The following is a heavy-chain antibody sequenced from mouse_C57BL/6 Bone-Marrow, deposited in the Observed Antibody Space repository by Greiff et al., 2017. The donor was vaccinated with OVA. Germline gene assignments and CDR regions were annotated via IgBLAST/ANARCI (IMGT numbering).Heavy chain of an antibody. CDR3: ALITTVVAFDY. Sequence: VHLVESGAELARPGASVKMSCKASGYTFTSYTMHWVKQRPGQGLEWIGYINPSSGYTKYNQKFKDKATLTADKSSSTAYMQLSSLTSEDSAVYYCALITTVVAFDYWGQGTTLTVSS. CDR1: GYTFTSYT. J-gene: IGHJ2*01. D-gene: IGHD1-1*01. V-gene: IGHV1-4*01. CDR2: INPSSGYT.